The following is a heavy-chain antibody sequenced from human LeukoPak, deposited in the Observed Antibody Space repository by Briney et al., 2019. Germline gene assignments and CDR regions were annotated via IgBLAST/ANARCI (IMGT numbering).Heavy chain of an antibody. J-gene: IGHJ5*02. V-gene: IGHV3-33*01. D-gene: IGHD4-17*01. CDR1: GFTFSNYG. CDR2: IWYDGSNK. Sequence: GGSLRLSCAASGFTFSNYGMHWVRQAPGKGLEWVAVIWYDGSNKYYADSVKGRFTTSRDNSKNTLYLQMNSLRAEDTAVYYCARARTTVTTFGAYNWFDPWGQGTLVTVSS. CDR3: ARARTTVTTFGAYNWFDP.